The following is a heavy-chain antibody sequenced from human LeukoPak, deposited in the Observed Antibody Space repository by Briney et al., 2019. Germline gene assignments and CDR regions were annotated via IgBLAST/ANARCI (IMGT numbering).Heavy chain of an antibody. V-gene: IGHV4-4*09. CDR2: IYASGAT. CDR1: GGSISGYY. J-gene: IGHJ4*02. Sequence: SGTLSLTCTVSGGSISGYYWSWIRQPPGKALEWIGYIYASGATNSYPSLKSRVTISVDSSKNQFSLKLTSVTAADTAVYYCARRFDTSGWVDYWGQGTLVTVSS. CDR3: ARRFDTSGWVDY. D-gene: IGHD6-19*01.